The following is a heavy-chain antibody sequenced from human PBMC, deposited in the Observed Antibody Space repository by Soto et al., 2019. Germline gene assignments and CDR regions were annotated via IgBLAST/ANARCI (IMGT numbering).Heavy chain of an antibody. Sequence: ASVKVSCKASGYTFTGYYMHWVRQAPGQGLEWMGWINPNSGGTNYAQKFQGRVTMTRDTSISTAYMELSRLRSDDTAVYYCARETAAAVEGVDWFHPWGQGTLVTVSS. J-gene: IGHJ5*02. D-gene: IGHD6-13*01. V-gene: IGHV1-2*02. CDR1: GYTFTGYY. CDR3: ARETAAAVEGVDWFHP. CDR2: INPNSGGT.